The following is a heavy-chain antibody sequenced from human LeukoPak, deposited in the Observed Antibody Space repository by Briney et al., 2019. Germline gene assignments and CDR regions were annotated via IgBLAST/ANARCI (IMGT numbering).Heavy chain of an antibody. Sequence: ASVKVSCKASGYTFTDYYMHWVRQAPGQGLEWMGWINPNILGTSYAQKFQGRVTMTRDTSTSTFYMELTSLTPDDTAVSFCARPLRSQRGYRGYDFDYFDYWGQGTLVTVSS. J-gene: IGHJ4*02. CDR2: INPNILGT. CDR3: ARPLRSQRGYRGYDFDYFDY. CDR1: GYTFTDYY. D-gene: IGHD5-12*01. V-gene: IGHV1-2*02.